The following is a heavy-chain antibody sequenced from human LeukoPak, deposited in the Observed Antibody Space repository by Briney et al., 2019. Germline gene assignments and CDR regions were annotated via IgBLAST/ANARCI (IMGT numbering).Heavy chain of an antibody. J-gene: IGHJ4*02. CDR1: GVSFSGYY. CDR2: INHSGST. D-gene: IGHD3-10*01. Sequence: SETLSLTCAVYGVSFSGYYWSWIRQPPGKGLEWFGEINHSGSTNYNPSLKSRVTISVDTSKNQFSLKLSSVTAADTAVYYCARLGQRITMVRGVPRSNDYWGQGTLVTVSS. CDR3: ARLGQRITMVRGVPRSNDY. V-gene: IGHV4-34*01.